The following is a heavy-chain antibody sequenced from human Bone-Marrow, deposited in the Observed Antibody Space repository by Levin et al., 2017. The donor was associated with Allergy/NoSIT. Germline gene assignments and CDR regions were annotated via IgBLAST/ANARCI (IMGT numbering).Heavy chain of an antibody. V-gene: IGHV3-53*01. D-gene: IGHD3-16*01. CDR2: IYSVGTT. CDR1: GFTVSNNY. CDR3: TGGPAGVRG. J-gene: IGHJ4*02. Sequence: GGSLRLSCAVSGFTVSNNYMSWVRQAPGAGLEWVSLIYSVGTTYYADSVKGRFTISRDNSRNTLYLQMNSLRAEDTAVYYCTGGPAGVRGWGQGTLVTVSS.